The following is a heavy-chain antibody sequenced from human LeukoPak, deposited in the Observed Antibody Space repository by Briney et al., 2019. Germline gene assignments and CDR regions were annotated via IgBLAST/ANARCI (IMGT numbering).Heavy chain of an antibody. J-gene: IGHJ4*02. CDR2: IYYSGST. D-gene: IGHD1-26*01. Sequence: PSETLSLTCTVSGGSISSSSYYWGWIRQPPGKGLEWIGSIYYSGSTYYNPSLKSRVTISVDTSKNQFSLKLGSVTAADTAVYYCARPSSRGSYYFYWGQGTLVTVSS. CDR1: GGSISSSSYY. CDR3: ARPSSRGSYYFY. V-gene: IGHV4-39*01.